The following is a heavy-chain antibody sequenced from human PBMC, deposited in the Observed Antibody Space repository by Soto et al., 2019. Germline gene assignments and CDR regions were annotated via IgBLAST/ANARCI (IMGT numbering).Heavy chain of an antibody. V-gene: IGHV1-8*01. D-gene: IGHD2-2*01. CDR2: MNPNSGNT. CDR1: GYTFTSYD. Sequence: QVQLVQSGAEVKKPGASVKVSCKASGYTFTSYDINWVRQATGQGLEWMGWMNPNSGNTGYAQKLQGRVTMTRNTSISTAYLELSSLRSEDTAVYYCAREYQLLSYYYYMDVWGKGTTVTVSS. J-gene: IGHJ6*03. CDR3: AREYQLLSYYYYMDV.